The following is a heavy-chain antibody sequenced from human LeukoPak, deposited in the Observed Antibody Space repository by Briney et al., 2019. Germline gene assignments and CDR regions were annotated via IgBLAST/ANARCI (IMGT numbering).Heavy chain of an antibody. CDR2: INHSGST. CDR3: ASRTDEYSGGSPRQANYYFDY. V-gene: IGHV4-34*01. Sequence: KPSETLSLTCAVYGGSFSGYYWSWIRQPPGKGLEWIGEINHSGSTNYNPSLKSRVTISVDTSKNQFSLKLTSVTAADTAVYYCASRTDEYSGGSPRQANYYFDYWGQGTLVTVSP. D-gene: IGHD2-15*01. CDR1: GGSFSGYY. J-gene: IGHJ4*02.